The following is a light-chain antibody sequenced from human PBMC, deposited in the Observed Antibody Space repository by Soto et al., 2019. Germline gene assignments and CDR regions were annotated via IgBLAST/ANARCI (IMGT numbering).Light chain of an antibody. V-gene: IGLV2-14*01. J-gene: IGLJ2*01. CDR2: DVS. Sequence: QSALTQPASVSGSPGQWITISCTGTSSDVGDYNHVSWYQQHPGKAPKLMIYDVSHRPSGVSNRFSGSKSGNTASLTISGLHAEDEADYYCSSYTTSSTLFGGGTKLTVL. CDR3: SSYTTSSTL. CDR1: SSDVGDYNH.